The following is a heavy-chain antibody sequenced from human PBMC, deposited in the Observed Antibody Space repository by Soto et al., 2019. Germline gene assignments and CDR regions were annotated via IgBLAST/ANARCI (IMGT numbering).Heavy chain of an antibody. CDR3: ARGPSSGSGSYHYYYYGMDV. V-gene: IGHV1-69*01. CDR1: GGTFSSYA. Sequence: QVQLVQSGAEVKKPGSSVKVSCKASGGTFSSYAISWVRQAPGQGLEWMGGIIPIFGTANYAQKFQGRVTITADESTSTAYMELSSLRSEDTAVYYCARGPSSGSGSYHYYYYGMDVWGQGTTVTVSS. J-gene: IGHJ6*02. D-gene: IGHD3-10*01. CDR2: IIPIFGTA.